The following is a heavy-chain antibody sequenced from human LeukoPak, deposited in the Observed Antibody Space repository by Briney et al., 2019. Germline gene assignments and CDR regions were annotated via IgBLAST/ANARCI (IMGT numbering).Heavy chain of an antibody. CDR3: ARSYGSGSSNNWFDP. J-gene: IGHJ5*02. CDR2: IIPIFGTA. CDR1: GGTFSSYA. D-gene: IGHD3-10*01. V-gene: IGHV1-69*05. Sequence: ASVKVSCKASGGTFSSYAISWVRQAPGQGLEWMGGIIPIFGTANYAQKFQGRVTITTDESTSTAYMELSSLRSEDTAVYYCARSYGSGSSNNWFDPWGQGTLVNVSS.